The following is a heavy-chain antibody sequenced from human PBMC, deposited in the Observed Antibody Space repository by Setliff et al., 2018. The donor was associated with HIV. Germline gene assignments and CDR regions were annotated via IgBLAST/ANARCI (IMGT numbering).Heavy chain of an antibody. J-gene: IGHJ4*02. CDR1: GFTFSNFA. Sequence: AGGSLRLSCVASGFTFSNFAMHWVRQAPGKGLEWVANIKQDGSEKYYVDSVKGRFTISRDNAKNSLFLQMNSLRAEDTAVYFCAKAPLGYCSSATCYQFDYWGQGTLVTVS. CDR3: AKAPLGYCSSATCYQFDY. D-gene: IGHD2-2*01. V-gene: IGHV3-7*03. CDR2: IKQDGSEK.